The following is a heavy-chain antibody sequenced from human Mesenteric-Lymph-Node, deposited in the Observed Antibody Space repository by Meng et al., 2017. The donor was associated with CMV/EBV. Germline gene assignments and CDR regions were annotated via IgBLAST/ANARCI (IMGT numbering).Heavy chain of an antibody. CDR2: IKQDGSEK. J-gene: IGHJ3*01. D-gene: IGHD2-2*01. Sequence: GESLKISCAASGFTFSTYWMSWVRQAPGKGLEWVANIKQDGSEKYYVDSVKGRFTISRDNAKNSLYLQMISLRAEDTAVYYCARDECTSTSCYRPFDVWGQGTMVTVSS. CDR1: GFTFSTYW. V-gene: IGHV3-7*01. CDR3: ARDECTSTSCYRPFDV.